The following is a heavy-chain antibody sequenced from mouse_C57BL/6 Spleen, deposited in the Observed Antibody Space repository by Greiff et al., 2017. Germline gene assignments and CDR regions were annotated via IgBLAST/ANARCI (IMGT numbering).Heavy chain of an antibody. Sequence: QVQLQQPGAELVKPGASVKMSCKASGYTFTSYWITWVKQRPGQGLEWIGDIYPGSGSTNYNEKFKSKATLTVDTSSSTAYMQLSSLTSEDSAVYYCARSEEAYYSNRWYFDYWGQGTTLTVSS. CDR1: GYTFTSYW. J-gene: IGHJ2*01. V-gene: IGHV1-55*01. CDR2: IYPGSGST. CDR3: ARSEEAYYSNRWYFDY. D-gene: IGHD2-5*01.